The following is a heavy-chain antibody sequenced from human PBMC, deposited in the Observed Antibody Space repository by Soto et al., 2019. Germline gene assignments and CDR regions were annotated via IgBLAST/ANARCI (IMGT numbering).Heavy chain of an antibody. V-gene: IGHV1-18*04. J-gene: IGHJ5*02. Sequence: QVQLVQSGAEVRNPGASVQVSCKASGYTFTRYSINWVRQAPGQGLEWVGWISNYNGYTKYAEKFQGRVTLTTDTFSTATYMELRSLTSDDTAMYFCARSDSTASPTEWFDPWGQGTLVNVLS. D-gene: IGHD2-21*02. CDR3: ARSDSTASPTEWFDP. CDR1: GYTFTRYS. CDR2: ISNYNGYT.